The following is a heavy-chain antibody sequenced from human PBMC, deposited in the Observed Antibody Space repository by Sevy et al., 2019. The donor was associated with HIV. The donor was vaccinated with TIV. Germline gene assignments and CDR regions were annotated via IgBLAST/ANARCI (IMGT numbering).Heavy chain of an antibody. J-gene: IGHJ3*02. CDR1: GGSFSGYS. D-gene: IGHD2-8*01. CDR3: ARGNNVFGTFDI. Sequence: SETLSLTCAVYGGSFSGYSWSWIRQSPEKGLEWIGEITHSGNTIYISSLKSRVTISKATSKNQFSLKLSSVTAADTAVYYCARGNNVFGTFDIWGRGTGVTVSS. V-gene: IGHV4-34*01. CDR2: ITHSGNT.